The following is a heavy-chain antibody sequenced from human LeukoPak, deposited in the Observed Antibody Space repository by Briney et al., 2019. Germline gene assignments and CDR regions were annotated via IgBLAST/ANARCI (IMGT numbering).Heavy chain of an antibody. CDR3: ARDEELFDY. CDR2: IWYDGSNK. D-gene: IGHD1-26*01. CDR1: GFTFSSYG. Sequence: GGSLRLSCAASGFTFSSYGMHWVRQAPGKGLEWVAVIWYDGSNKYYADSVKGRFTISRDNSKDTLYLQMNSPRAEDTAVYYCARDEELFDYWGQGTLVTVSS. J-gene: IGHJ4*02. V-gene: IGHV3-33*01.